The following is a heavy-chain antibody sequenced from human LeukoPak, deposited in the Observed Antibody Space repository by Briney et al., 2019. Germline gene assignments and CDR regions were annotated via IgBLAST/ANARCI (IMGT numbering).Heavy chain of an antibody. V-gene: IGHV4-38-2*02. Sequence: SETLSLTCFVSGYPINIDYSWGWIRQSPGKGLEWIGVISPKGITYYNPSLRGRVSISPDTSKNQFSLRLSSMTATDTAMYYCARVPGVYFEFSIGFGSGWFDPWGQGILVTVSS. D-gene: IGHD3-3*01. CDR2: ISPKGIT. CDR1: GYPINIDYS. CDR3: ARVPGVYFEFSIGFGSGWFDP. J-gene: IGHJ5*02.